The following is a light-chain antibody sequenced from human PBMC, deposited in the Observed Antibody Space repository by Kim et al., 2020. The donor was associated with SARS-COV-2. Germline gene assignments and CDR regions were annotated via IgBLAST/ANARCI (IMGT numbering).Light chain of an antibody. CDR1: QGLSTF. CDR2: AAS. V-gene: IGKV1-27*01. CDR3: QRYNTAPWT. J-gene: IGKJ1*01. Sequence: DIQMTQSPSSVSASVGDRVTITCRSSQGLSTFLAWYQQKPGKVPKLLIYAASVLQSGGPSRFSGRGSGTDFTLTISSLQPEDVATYYCQRYNTAPWTFGQGTKVDIK.